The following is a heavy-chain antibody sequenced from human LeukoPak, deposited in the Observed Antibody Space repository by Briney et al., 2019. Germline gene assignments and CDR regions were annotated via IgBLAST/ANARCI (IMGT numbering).Heavy chain of an antibody. Sequence: GASVKVSCKASGYTFTGYYMHWVRQAPGQGLEWMGWINPNSGDTNYAQKFQGRVTMTRDTSISTAYMELSRLRSDDTAVYYCARSWGGYCSGGSCFVMDVWGQGTTVTVSS. V-gene: IGHV1-2*02. CDR3: ARSWGGYCSGGSCFVMDV. J-gene: IGHJ6*02. CDR1: GYTFTGYY. CDR2: INPNSGDT. D-gene: IGHD2-15*01.